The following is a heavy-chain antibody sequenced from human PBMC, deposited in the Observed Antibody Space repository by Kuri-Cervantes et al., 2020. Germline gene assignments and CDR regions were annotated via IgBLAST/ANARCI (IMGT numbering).Heavy chain of an antibody. Sequence: SETLSLTCAVSGGSISSGGYSWSWIRQPPGKGLEWIGYIYHSGSTYYNPSLKSRITISVDTSKNQFSLKLSSVTAADTAVYYCARHRTYYYDSLDYWGQGTLVTVSS. V-gene: IGHV4-30-2*03. CDR1: GGSISSGGYS. CDR2: IYHSGST. CDR3: ARHRTYYYDSLDY. J-gene: IGHJ4*02. D-gene: IGHD3-22*01.